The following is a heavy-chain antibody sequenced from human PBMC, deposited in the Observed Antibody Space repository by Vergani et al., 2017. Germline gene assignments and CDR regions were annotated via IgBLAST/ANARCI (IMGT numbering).Heavy chain of an antibody. D-gene: IGHD6-13*01. CDR3: AREGYSSSWYAEGGY. V-gene: IGHV3-21*01. J-gene: IGHJ4*02. CDR2: ISSSSSYI. Sequence: EVQLVESGGGLVKPGGSLRLSCAASGFTFSSYSMNWVRQAPGKGLEWVSSISSSSSYIYYADSVKGRFTISRDNAKNSLYRQMNSLRAEDTAVYYCAREGYSSSWYAEGGYWGQGTLVTVSS. CDR1: GFTFSSYS.